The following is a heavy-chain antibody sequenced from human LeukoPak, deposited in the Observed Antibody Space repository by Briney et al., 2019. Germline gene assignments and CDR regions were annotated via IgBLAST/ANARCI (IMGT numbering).Heavy chain of an antibody. Sequence: GGSLRLSCAASGFTFSNYAMHWVRQAPGKGLEWVAVISNDGTTKYYADSVKGRFTISRDNSKNTLYLQMNSLRAEDTAVYYCARDYLDWYFDLWGRGTLVTVSS. CDR1: GFTFSNYA. V-gene: IGHV3-30*07. J-gene: IGHJ2*01. CDR2: ISNDGTTK. CDR3: ARDYLDWYFDL.